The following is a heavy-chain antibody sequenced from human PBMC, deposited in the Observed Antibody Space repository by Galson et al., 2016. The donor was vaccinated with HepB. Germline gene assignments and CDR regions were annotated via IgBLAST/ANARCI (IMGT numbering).Heavy chain of an antibody. V-gene: IGHV4-4*02. D-gene: IGHD2-8*02. CDR2: IYHSGDT. Sequence: SLRLSCAGSGFTFSTYIMSWVRQTPGKGLEWIGEIYHSGDTDYNPSLKSRATISVDTSRNQFSLILSSVTAADTAVYYCARDCTGGTCKFAGYDAFDIWGQGTTVTVSS. CDR1: GFTFSTYIM. J-gene: IGHJ3*02. CDR3: ARDCTGGTCKFAGYDAFDI.